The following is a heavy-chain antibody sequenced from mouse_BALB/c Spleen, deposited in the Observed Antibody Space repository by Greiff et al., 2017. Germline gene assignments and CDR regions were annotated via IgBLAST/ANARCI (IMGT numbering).Heavy chain of an antibody. CDR1: GFAFSSYD. D-gene: IGHD1-1*01. V-gene: IGHV5-12-1*01. CDR3: ARQDYGSNFDY. CDR2: ISSGGGST. Sequence: EVQVVESGGGLVKPGGSLKLSCAASGFAFSSYDMSWVRQTPEKRLEWVAYISSGGGSTYYPDTVKGRFTISRDNAKNTLYLQMSSLKSEDTAMYYCARQDYGSNFDYWGQGTTLTVSS. J-gene: IGHJ2*01.